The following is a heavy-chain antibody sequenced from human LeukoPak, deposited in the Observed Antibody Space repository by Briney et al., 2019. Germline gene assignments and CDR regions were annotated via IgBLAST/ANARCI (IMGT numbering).Heavy chain of an antibody. V-gene: IGHV3-23*01. Sequence: GGSLRLSCAASGFTFSSYAMSWSRQAPGKGLEWASAFSGSGGSSCYANSVKGRFTITRENSKNTLYLQMNSLRAEDTAVYYCAKRGFGELLGYYYYYMDVWGKGTTVTVSS. D-gene: IGHD3-10*01. CDR1: GFTFSSYA. CDR2: FSGSGGSS. J-gene: IGHJ6*03. CDR3: AKRGFGELLGYYYYYMDV.